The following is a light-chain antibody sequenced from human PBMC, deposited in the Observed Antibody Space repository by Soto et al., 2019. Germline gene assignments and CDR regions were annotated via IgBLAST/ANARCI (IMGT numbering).Light chain of an antibody. CDR2: HAS. J-gene: IGKJ2*01. CDR3: QQYNNWPPHT. Sequence: DIVMTQSPATLSVSPGERATLSCRASQSVSSNLAWYQQKPGQAPRLLIYHASTRATGIPARFSDSGSETEFTLTISSLQSEDFAVYYCQQYNNWPPHTFGQGTKLEIK. CDR1: QSVSSN. V-gene: IGKV3-15*01.